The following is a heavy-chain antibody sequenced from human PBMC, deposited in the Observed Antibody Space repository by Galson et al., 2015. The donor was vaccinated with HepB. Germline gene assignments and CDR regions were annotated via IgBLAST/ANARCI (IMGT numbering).Heavy chain of an antibody. CDR1: GGTFSSYT. J-gene: IGHJ4*02. D-gene: IGHD4-17*01. CDR3: ATVNPRGDYGFDY. Sequence: SVKVSCKASGGTFSSYTISWVRQAPGQGLEWMGRIIPILGIANYAQKFQGRVTITADKSTSTAYMELSSLRSEDTAVYYCATVNPRGDYGFDYWGQGTLVTVSS. V-gene: IGHV1-69*02. CDR2: IIPILGIA.